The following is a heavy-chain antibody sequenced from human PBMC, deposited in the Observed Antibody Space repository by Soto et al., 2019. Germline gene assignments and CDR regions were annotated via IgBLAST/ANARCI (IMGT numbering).Heavy chain of an antibody. CDR2: INPRGLTK. D-gene: IGHD6-13*01. J-gene: IGHJ6*02. Sequence: VQLVESGRALVQPGGSLRLSCAASGYSFDAYIMNWVRQAAGQGLEWVSSINPRGLTKFYADSVRGRFTISRDDASRSLFLQMNNLRAEDTAVYYCATWYGNHYFGLDVWGRGTTVTVSS. V-gene: IGHV3-48*01. CDR1: GYSFDAYI. CDR3: ATWYGNHYFGLDV.